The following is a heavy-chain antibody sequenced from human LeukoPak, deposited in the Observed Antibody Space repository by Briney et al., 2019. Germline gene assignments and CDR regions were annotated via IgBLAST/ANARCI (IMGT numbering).Heavy chain of an antibody. CDR2: ISYDGSTK. V-gene: IGHV3-30*18. CDR3: AELGITMIGGV. J-gene: IGHJ6*04. CDR1: GFTFSSYG. D-gene: IGHD3-10*02. Sequence: QAGGSLRLSCAASGFTFSSYGMQWVRQAPGKGLEWVAIISYDGSTKYYGESVRGRFTISRDNSKNTVYLQMNSLRTDDTAVYYCAELGITMIGGVWGKGTTVTISS.